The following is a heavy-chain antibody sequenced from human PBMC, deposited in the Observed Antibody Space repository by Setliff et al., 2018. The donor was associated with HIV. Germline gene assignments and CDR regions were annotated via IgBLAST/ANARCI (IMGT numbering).Heavy chain of an antibody. J-gene: IGHJ3*02. CDR1: GGSISSSSYY. Sequence: KPSETLSLTCTVSGGSISSSSYYWGWIRQPPGKGLEWIGTIYYSGNTYYDPSLKSRVTISVDTSKNQFSLNLSSVTAADTAVYYCARDGCTSTSCYFIRAFDTWGQGTMVTVSS. CDR3: ARDGCTSTSCYFIRAFDT. V-gene: IGHV4-39*07. D-gene: IGHD2-2*01. CDR2: IYYSGNT.